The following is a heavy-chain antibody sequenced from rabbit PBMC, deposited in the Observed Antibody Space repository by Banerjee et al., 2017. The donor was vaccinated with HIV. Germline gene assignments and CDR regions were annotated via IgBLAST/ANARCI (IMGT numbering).Heavy chain of an antibody. D-gene: IGHD1-1*01. J-gene: IGHJ4*01. CDR3: ARDRADGSGYYLHL. CDR1: GFSLSIYE. Sequence: QEQLEESGGDLVKPEGSLTLTCTASGFSLSIYEMCWVRQAPGKGLEWIACSYAGSSGSTYYATWAKGRFTVSKTSSTTVTLHMTSLTAADTATYFCARDRADGSGYYLHLWGQGTLVTVS. V-gene: IGHV1S45*01. CDR2: SYAGSSGST.